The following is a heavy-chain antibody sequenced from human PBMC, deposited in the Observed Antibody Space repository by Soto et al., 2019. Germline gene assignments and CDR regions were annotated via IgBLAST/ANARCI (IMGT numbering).Heavy chain of an antibody. J-gene: IGHJ4*02. Sequence: QITLKESGPTLVNPTQTLTLTCTFSGFSLTTGGVGVGWIRQPPGKALEWLALIYWDHDKRYSPSLKSRLTITKDTSKNQVVLTMTNMDPVDTATYSCAREATGTSFFDFWGQGALVTVSS. CDR1: GFSLTTGGVG. D-gene: IGHD6-13*01. V-gene: IGHV2-5*02. CDR3: AREATGTSFFDF. CDR2: IYWDHDK.